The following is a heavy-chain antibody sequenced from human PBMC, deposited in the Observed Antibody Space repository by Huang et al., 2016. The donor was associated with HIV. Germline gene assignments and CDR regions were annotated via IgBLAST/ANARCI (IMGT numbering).Heavy chain of an antibody. J-gene: IGHJ4*02. CDR1: GFSISSYW. CDR2: INSDGSST. Sequence: EVQLVESGGGLVQPGGSLRLSCAASGFSISSYWMHWVRQAPGKGLGWVSRINSDGSSTSYADSVKGRFTSASDNANNTRYLQMNSLRAEDTAVYYCARDPRIQSWLNFFDYWGQGTLVSVSS. D-gene: IGHD3-22*01. V-gene: IGHV3-74*01. CDR3: ARDPRIQSWLNFFDY.